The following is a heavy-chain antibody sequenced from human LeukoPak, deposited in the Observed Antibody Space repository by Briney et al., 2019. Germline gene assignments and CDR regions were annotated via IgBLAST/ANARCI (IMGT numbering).Heavy chain of an antibody. J-gene: IGHJ2*01. CDR1: GGSFSGYY. V-gene: IGHV4-34*01. D-gene: IGHD3-3*01. Sequence: SETLSLTCAVYGGSFSGYYWSWIRQPPGKGLEWIGEINHSGSTNYNPSLKSRVTISVDTSKNQFSLKLSSVTAADTAVYYCARAGITIFYWYFGLWGRGTLVTVSS. CDR3: ARAGITIFYWYFGL. CDR2: INHSGST.